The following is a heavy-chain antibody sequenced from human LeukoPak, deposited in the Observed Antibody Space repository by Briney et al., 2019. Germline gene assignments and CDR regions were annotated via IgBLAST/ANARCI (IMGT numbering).Heavy chain of an antibody. V-gene: IGHV3-23*01. CDR2: ISGSGGST. CDR1: GFTFSSYA. CDR3: AKGVSMIVVVINS. J-gene: IGHJ4*02. D-gene: IGHD3-22*01. Sequence: GGSLRLSCEASGFTFSSYAMSWVRQAPGKGLEWVSAISGSGGSTYYADSVKGRFTISRDNSKNTLYLQMNSLRAEDTAVYYCAKGVSMIVVVINSWGQGTLVTVSS.